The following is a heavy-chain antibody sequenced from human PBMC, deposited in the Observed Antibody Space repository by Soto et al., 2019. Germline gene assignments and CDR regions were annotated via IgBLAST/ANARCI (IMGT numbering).Heavy chain of an antibody. CDR3: ARGGKRLLWFGEHNNWFDP. D-gene: IGHD3-10*01. J-gene: IGHJ5*02. CDR2: INHSGST. CDR1: GGSFSGYY. Sequence: PSETLSLTCAVYGGSFSGYYWSWIRQPPGKGLEWIGKINHSGSTNYNPSLKSRVTISVDTSKNQFSLKLSSVTAADTAVYYCARGGKRLLWFGEHNNWFDPWGQGTLVTVSS. V-gene: IGHV4-34*01.